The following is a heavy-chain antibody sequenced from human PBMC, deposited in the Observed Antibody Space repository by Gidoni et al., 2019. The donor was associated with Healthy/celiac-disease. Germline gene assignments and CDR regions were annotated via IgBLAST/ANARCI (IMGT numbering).Heavy chain of an antibody. CDR3: ARVTGAITMVRGGYYFDY. CDR1: GGSISSSNW. V-gene: IGHV4-4*02. Sequence: QVQLQESGPGLVTPSGTLSLTCAVSGGSISSSNWWSWVRQPPGKGLEWIGEIYHSGSTNYNPSLKSRVTISVDKSKNQFSLKLSSVTAADTAVYYWARVTGAITMVRGGYYFDYWGQGTLVTVSS. D-gene: IGHD3-10*01. CDR2: IYHSGST. J-gene: IGHJ4*02.